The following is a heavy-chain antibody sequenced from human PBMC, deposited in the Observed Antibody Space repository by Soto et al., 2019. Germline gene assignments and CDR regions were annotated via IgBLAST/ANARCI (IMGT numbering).Heavy chain of an antibody. CDR1: GVTFSSYA. J-gene: IGHJ6*02. Sequence: PGGSLRLSCAASGVTFSSYAMRWVRQAPGKGLEWVSAITGSGGSTYYAESVKGRFTISRDNSKNTLYLQMNSLRAEDTAVYYCAMTSGYYYYYYGMDVWGQGTTVTVSS. CDR3: AMTSGYYYYYYGMDV. CDR2: ITGSGGST. V-gene: IGHV3-23*01. D-gene: IGHD3-22*01.